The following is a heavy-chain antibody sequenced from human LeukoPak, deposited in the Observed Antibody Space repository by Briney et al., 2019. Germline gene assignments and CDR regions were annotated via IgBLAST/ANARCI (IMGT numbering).Heavy chain of an antibody. CDR3: ARHGGSLGYFDY. CDR1: GGSISTYY. CDR2: VYDSGTT. D-gene: IGHD1-26*01. Sequence: PSETLSLTCSVSGGSISTYYWSWIRQTPGKGLEWIGYVYDSGTTNYNPSLKGRVTISSDTSKNQFSLNLRSVNAADTAIYYCARHGGSLGYFDYWGQATLVTLSS. J-gene: IGHJ4*02. V-gene: IGHV4-59*08.